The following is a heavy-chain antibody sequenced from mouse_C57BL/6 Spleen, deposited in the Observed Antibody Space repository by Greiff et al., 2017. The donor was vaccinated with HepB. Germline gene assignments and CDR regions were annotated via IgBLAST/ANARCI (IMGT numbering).Heavy chain of an antibody. D-gene: IGHD1-1*01. CDR3: ARTPSYYGSSYWYFDV. J-gene: IGHJ1*03. CDR2: IYPRSGNT. V-gene: IGHV1-81*01. Sequence: VQLQQSGAELARPGASVKLSCKASGYTFTSYGISWVKQRTGQGLEWIGEIYPRSGNTYYNEKFKGKATLTAYKSSSTAYMELRSLTSEDSAVYFCARTPSYYGSSYWYFDVWGTGTTVTVSS. CDR1: GYTFTSYG.